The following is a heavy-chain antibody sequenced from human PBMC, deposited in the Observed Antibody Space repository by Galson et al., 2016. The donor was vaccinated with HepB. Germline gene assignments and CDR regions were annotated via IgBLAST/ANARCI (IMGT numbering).Heavy chain of an antibody. CDR2: MYYSKST. CDR3: ARDFKGEYYYYGMDV. D-gene: IGHD3-16*01. Sequence: SETLSLTCSVSGGSISSYYWSWIRQPPGKGLEWIGYMYYSKSTNYNPSLKSRVTISLDTSKRQFTLKLTSVTAADTAVYYCARDFKGEYYYYGMDVWGQGITVTVSS. V-gene: IGHV4-59*01. J-gene: IGHJ6*02. CDR1: GGSISSYY.